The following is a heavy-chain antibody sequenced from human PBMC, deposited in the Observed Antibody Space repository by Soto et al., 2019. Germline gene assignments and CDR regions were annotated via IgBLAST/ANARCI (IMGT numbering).Heavy chain of an antibody. CDR2: ISYDGSNK. V-gene: IGHV3-30-3*01. D-gene: IGHD2-15*01. Sequence: GGSLRLSCAASGFTFSSYAMHWVRQAPGKGLEWVAVISYDGSNKYYADSVKGRFTISRDNSKNTLYLQMNSLRAEDTAVYYCARDKRALYCSGGSCYTNWFDPWGQGTLVTVSS. CDR3: ARDKRALYCSGGSCYTNWFDP. CDR1: GFTFSSYA. J-gene: IGHJ5*02.